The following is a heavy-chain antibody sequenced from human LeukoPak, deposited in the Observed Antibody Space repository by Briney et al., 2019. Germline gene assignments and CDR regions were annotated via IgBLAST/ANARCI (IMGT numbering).Heavy chain of an antibody. D-gene: IGHD3-3*01. J-gene: IGHJ4*02. CDR1: GFTVSSKY. CDR2: ISPDGAYI. V-gene: IGHV3-23*01. Sequence: GGSLRLSCAASGFTVSSKYMSWVRQAPGKGLQWVSTISPDGAYIYYADSLRGRFTMSRDNSKNTLYLQMTSLRVEDTAIYYCVKRFLESIVSEQWGQGTLVTVSS. CDR3: VKRFLESIVSEQ.